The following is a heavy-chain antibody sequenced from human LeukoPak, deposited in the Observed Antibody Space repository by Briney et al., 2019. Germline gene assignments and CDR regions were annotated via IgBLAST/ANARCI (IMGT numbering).Heavy chain of an antibody. V-gene: IGHV1-8*01. CDR2: MNPNSGNT. CDR1: GYTFTSYD. J-gene: IGHJ6*02. Sequence: GASVKVSCKASGYTFTSYDINWVRQATGQGLEWMGWMNPNSGNTGYAQKSQGRVTMTRNTSISTAYMELSSLRSEDTAVYYCARGLNSFLWFGELSRHYYYYYGMDVWGQGTTVTVSS. D-gene: IGHD3-10*01. CDR3: ARGLNSFLWFGELSRHYYYYYGMDV.